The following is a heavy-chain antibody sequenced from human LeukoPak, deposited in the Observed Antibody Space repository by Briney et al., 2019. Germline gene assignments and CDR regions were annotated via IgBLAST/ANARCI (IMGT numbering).Heavy chain of an antibody. J-gene: IGHJ4*02. D-gene: IGHD3-10*01. CDR3: ARVAGSYYDEYYFDY. CDR2: INHSGST. Sequence: PSETLSLTCAVYGVSFSGYYWSWIRQPPGKGLEWIGEINHSGSTNYNPSLKSRVTISVDTSKNQFSLKLSSVTAADTAVYYCARVAGSYYDEYYFDYWGQGTLVTVSS. CDR1: GVSFSGYY. V-gene: IGHV4-34*01.